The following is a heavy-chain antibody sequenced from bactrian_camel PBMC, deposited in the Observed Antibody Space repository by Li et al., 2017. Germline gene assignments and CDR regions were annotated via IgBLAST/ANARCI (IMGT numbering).Heavy chain of an antibody. D-gene: IGHD4*01. CDR3: AARSSRGTLYSVPECSGIFGS. Sequence: HVQLVESGGGLVQSGGSLRLSCAVSEFTYSSGCEGWFRQAPGKEREGVAAIASDGATGYADSVKGRFTISRDVAEDKLYLQMDNLQPEDTGMYFCAARSSRGTLYSVPECSGIFGSSGQGTQVTVS. J-gene: IGHJ6*01. V-gene: IGHV3S53*01. CDR1: EFTYSSGC. CDR2: IASDGAT.